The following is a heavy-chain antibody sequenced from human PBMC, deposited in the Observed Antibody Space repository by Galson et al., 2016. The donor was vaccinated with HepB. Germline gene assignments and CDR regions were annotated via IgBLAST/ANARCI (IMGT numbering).Heavy chain of an antibody. D-gene: IGHD1-1*01. Sequence: PALVKPTQTLTLTCTVSGFSLSIDRMGVSWIRQPPGKALEWLAHIFSNDEKSYSTSLKSRPTISKDTSRSQVVLIMTNMDPVDTATYYCARIHITKGYGMDVWGQGTTVTVSS. CDR1: GFSLSIDRMG. CDR3: ARIHITKGYGMDV. V-gene: IGHV2-26*01. J-gene: IGHJ6*02. CDR2: IFSNDEK.